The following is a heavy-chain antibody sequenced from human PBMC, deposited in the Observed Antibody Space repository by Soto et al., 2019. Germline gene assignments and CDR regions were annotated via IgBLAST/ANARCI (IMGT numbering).Heavy chain of an antibody. CDR1: GDSLTRNY. CDR3: ANKLSGDFDY. CDR2: IHNGPST. V-gene: IGHV4-59*01. J-gene: IGHJ4*02. Sequence: QVQLQESGPGLVKPSETLSLTCTVSGDSLTRNYWSWIRQPPGKGLEWLAYIHNGPSTNYNPSLKSRDSISLETSKRHFSLKLTYVTAADTAGYYCANKLSGDFDYWGQGNLFAVSS. D-gene: IGHD2-8*02.